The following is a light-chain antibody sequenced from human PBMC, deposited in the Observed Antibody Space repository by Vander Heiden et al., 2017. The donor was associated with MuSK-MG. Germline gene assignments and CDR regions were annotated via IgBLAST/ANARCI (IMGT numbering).Light chain of an antibody. J-gene: IGKJ2*01. CDR2: AAS. CDR1: QSISSY. CDR3: QQSYSTPYT. V-gene: IGKV1-39*01. Sequence: DIQMPQSPSSLSASVGDRVTIACRASQSISSYLNWYQQKPGKVPKLLIYAASTLRSGAPSRFSGSGSGTDFTLTISSLQPEDFATYFCQQSYSTPYTFGQGTRLEIK.